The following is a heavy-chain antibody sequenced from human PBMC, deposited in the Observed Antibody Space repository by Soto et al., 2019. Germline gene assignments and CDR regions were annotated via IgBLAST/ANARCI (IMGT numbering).Heavy chain of an antibody. D-gene: IGHD3-10*01. J-gene: IGHJ4*02. CDR1: GGSFSGYY. CDR3: ASGYFIFDY. V-gene: IGHV4-34*01. Sequence: SETLSLTCAAYGGSFSGYYWSWIRQPPGKGLEWIGEINHSGSTNYNPSLKSRVNISVDTSKNQFSLKLSSVTAADTAVYYCASGYFIFDYWGQGTLVTVSS. CDR2: INHSGST.